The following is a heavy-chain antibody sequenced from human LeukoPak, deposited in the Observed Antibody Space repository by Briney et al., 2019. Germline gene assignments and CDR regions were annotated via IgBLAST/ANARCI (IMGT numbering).Heavy chain of an antibody. J-gene: IGHJ4*02. Sequence: GGSLRLSCAASGFTFSSYRMNWVRQAPGKGLEWVSSISSSSSYIYYADSVKGRFTISRDNAKNSLYLQMNSLRAEDTAVYYCARSRSSGWYYFDYWGQGTLVTVSS. D-gene: IGHD6-19*01. CDR3: ARSRSSGWYYFDY. CDR1: GFTFSSYR. V-gene: IGHV3-21*01. CDR2: ISSSSSYI.